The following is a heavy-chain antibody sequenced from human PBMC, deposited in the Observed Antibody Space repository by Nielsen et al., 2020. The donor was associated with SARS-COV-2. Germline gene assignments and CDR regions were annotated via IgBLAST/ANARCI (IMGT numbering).Heavy chain of an antibody. J-gene: IGHJ6*02. V-gene: IGHV3-23*01. CDR3: AKDKYQLLNYGMDV. D-gene: IGHD2-2*01. CDR1: GFTFSSYG. CDR2: ISRSGATT. Sequence: GGSLRLSCEASGFTFSSYGMTWVRQAPGQGLEWVSVISRSGATTYYADSVKGRFTISRDNSKNTLYLQMNSLRAEDTAVYYCAKDKYQLLNYGMDVWGQGTTVTVSS.